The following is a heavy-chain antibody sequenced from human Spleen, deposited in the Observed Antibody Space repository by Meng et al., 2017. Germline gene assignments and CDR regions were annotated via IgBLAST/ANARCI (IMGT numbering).Heavy chain of an antibody. CDR2: IRRKAYGGTT. CDR3: TADISKGGDCSYFDY. Sequence: GESPKTYCAASGCTYVDYAMSWVREAPGKGLEGVGVIRRKAYGGTTEYVAAVKGRFTISRDDSTSIAYLQMNSLKTADTAVYYCTADISKGGDCSYFDYWGQGTLVTVSS. CDR1: GCTYVDYA. D-gene: IGHD2-21*02. V-gene: IGHV3-49*04. J-gene: IGHJ4*02.